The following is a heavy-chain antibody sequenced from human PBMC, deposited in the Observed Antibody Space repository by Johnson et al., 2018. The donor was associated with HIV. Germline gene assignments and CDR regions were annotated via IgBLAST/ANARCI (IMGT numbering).Heavy chain of an antibody. CDR3: AKDRNALYWWSDAFDM. CDR1: GFTFSSYG. Sequence: VQLVESGGGVVQPGGSLRPSCAASGFTFSSYGMHWVRQAPGKGLEWVAFIRYDGSNKYYADSVKGRFTHSRDNSKNTLYLQMNSLRAEDTAVYYCAKDRNALYWWSDAFDMWGQGTMVTVSS. J-gene: IGHJ3*02. CDR2: IRYDGSNK. D-gene: IGHD2-8*02. V-gene: IGHV3-30*02.